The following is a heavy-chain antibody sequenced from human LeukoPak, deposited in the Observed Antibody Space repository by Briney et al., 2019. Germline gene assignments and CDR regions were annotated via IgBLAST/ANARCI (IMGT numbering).Heavy chain of an antibody. CDR3: AKDSLFEGWYYYYYMDV. Sequence: GGSLRLSCAASGFTFSSYGMHWVRQAPGKGLEWVAFIRYDGSNKYYADSVKGRFTISRDNSKNTLYLQMNSLRAEETAVYYCAKDSLFEGWYYYYYMDVWGKGTTVTISS. D-gene: IGHD3-10*02. V-gene: IGHV3-30*02. CDR2: IRYDGSNK. J-gene: IGHJ6*03. CDR1: GFTFSSYG.